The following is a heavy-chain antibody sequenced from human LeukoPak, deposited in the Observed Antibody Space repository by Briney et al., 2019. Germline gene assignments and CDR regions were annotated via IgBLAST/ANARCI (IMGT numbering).Heavy chain of an antibody. CDR1: GGSISSGGYY. CDR2: IYYSGST. V-gene: IGHV4-31*03. Sequence: SETLSLTCTVSGGSISSGGYYWSWIRQHPGKGLEWIGYIYYSGSTYYNPSLKSRVTISVDTSQNHFSLNLSSVTAADTAVHYCARALLWGPGFFDYWGQGTLVTVSS. J-gene: IGHJ4*02. CDR3: ARALLWGPGFFDY. D-gene: IGHD2-15*01.